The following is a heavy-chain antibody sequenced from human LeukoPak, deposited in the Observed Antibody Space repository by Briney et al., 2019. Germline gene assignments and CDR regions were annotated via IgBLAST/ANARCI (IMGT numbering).Heavy chain of an antibody. V-gene: IGHV1-2*02. CDR1: GYTFTGYY. Sequence: ASVKVSCKASGYTFTGYYMHWVRQAPGQGLEWMGWINPNSGGTNYAQKFQGRVTMTRDTSISTAYMELSRLRSDDTAVYYCAREYHSSGYYSLDYWGQGTLVPVSS. CDR2: INPNSGGT. D-gene: IGHD3-22*01. CDR3: AREYHSSGYYSLDY. J-gene: IGHJ4*02.